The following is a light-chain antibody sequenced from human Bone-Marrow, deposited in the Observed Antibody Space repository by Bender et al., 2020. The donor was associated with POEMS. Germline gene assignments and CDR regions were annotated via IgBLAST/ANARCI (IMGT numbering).Light chain of an antibody. J-gene: IGLJ3*02. CDR3: AAWIDSLGAWV. CDR1: SSTFGNSD. Sequence: QSVLTQPPSASGTPGQRVTISCSGSSSTFGNSDVFWHQQLPGPAPKLLIYTNNQRPSGVPDRFSGSKSGTSASLAISGLRSEDEADYYCAAWIDSLGAWVFGGGTKLTVL. CDR2: TNN. V-gene: IGLV1-47*02.